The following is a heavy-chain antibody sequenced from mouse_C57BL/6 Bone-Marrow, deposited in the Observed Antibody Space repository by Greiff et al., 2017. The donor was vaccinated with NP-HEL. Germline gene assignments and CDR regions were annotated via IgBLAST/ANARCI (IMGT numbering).Heavy chain of an antibody. J-gene: IGHJ2*01. CDR2: IYPRSGNT. CDR3: AALITTVVAYYFDY. Sequence: LVESGAELARPGASVKLSCKASGYTFTSYGISWVKQRTGQGLEWIGEIYPRSGNTYYNEKFKGKATLTADKSSSTAYMELRSLTSEDSAVYFCAALITTVVAYYFDYWGQSTTLTVSS. CDR1: GYTFTSYG. V-gene: IGHV1-81*01. D-gene: IGHD1-1*01.